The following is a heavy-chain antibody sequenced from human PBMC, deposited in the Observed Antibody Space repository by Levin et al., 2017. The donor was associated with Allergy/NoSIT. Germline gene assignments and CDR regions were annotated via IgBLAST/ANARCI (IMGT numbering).Heavy chain of an antibody. Sequence: GGSLRLSCAVSGFIFSSYEMNWVRQAPGKGLEWVSYISSSGNTIYYADSVRGRFTISRDNARDSLYLQMNSLRAEDTAVYYCARGGQNTVTLFDYWGQGTLITVSS. CDR2: ISSSGNTI. CDR3: ARGGQNTVTLFDY. J-gene: IGHJ4*02. CDR1: GFIFSSYE. V-gene: IGHV3-48*03. D-gene: IGHD4-17*01.